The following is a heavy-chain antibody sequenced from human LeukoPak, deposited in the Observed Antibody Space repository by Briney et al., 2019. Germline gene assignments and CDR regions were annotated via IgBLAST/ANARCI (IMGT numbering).Heavy chain of an antibody. CDR2: IEQDGGEK. Sequence: GGSLRLSCAASEFTFSSYWMSWARQAPGKGLEWVANIEQDGGEKYYLDSVKGRFTVSRDNAKNSLYLQMNSLRAEDTAVYYCARVGARQVLEYWGQGTLVTVSS. D-gene: IGHD4-17*01. J-gene: IGHJ4*02. CDR3: ARVGARQVLEY. V-gene: IGHV3-7*01. CDR1: EFTFSSYW.